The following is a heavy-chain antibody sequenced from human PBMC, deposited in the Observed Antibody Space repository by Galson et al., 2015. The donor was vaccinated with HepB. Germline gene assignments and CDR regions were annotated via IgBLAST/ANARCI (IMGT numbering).Heavy chain of an antibody. CDR1: GYTFTSYA. CDR3: ARLSSGWYGGIYYYYGMDV. V-gene: IGHV7-4-1*02. J-gene: IGHJ6*02. CDR2: INTNTGNP. D-gene: IGHD6-19*01. Sequence: SVKVSCKASGYTFTSYAMNWVRQAPGQGLEWMGWINTNTGNPTYAQGFTGRFVFSLDTSVSTAYLQISSLKAEDTAVYYCARLSSGWYGGIYYYYGMDVWGQGTTVTVSS.